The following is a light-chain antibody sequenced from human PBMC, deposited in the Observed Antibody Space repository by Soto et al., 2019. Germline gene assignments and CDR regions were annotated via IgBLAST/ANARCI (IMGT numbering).Light chain of an antibody. V-gene: IGKV1-5*03. CDR2: KAS. Sequence: DIQMTQSPSTLSASVGDTVTITCRASQSISNWLAWYQQKPGQAPKLLIHKASTLESGVPSRFSGSGSGTEFTLTISSLQPDDFATFYCHQYDRFPYTFSQGTKLEIK. CDR3: HQYDRFPYT. CDR1: QSISNW. J-gene: IGKJ2*01.